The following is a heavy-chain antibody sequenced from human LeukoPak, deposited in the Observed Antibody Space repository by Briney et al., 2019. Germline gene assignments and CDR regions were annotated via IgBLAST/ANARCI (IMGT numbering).Heavy chain of an antibody. CDR2: ISAYNGNT. CDR3: AGSTSWYTGYYYYGMDV. Sequence: ASVKVSCKASGYTFTSYGISWVRQAPGQGLEWMGRISAYNGNTNYAQKLQGRVTMTTDTSTSTAYMELRSLRSDDTAVYYCAGSTSWYTGYYYYGMDVWGQGTTVTVSS. V-gene: IGHV1-18*01. CDR1: GYTFTSYG. D-gene: IGHD2-2*02. J-gene: IGHJ6*02.